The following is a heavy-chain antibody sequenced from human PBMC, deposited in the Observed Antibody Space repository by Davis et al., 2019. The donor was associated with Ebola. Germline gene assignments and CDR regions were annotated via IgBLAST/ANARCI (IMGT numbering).Heavy chain of an antibody. J-gene: IGHJ6*02. V-gene: IGHV3-7*03. CDR3: ARYIPNQGGMDV. CDR2: IKYDGSEI. Sequence: GESLKISCAASGFTFSGFSMSWVRQAPGKSPEWVATIKYDGSEIPRVDSVKGRFTISRDNAKDLLYMQMNSLRAEDTAVYYCARYIPNQGGMDVWGQGTTVTVSS. CDR1: GFTFSGFS. D-gene: IGHD2-21*01.